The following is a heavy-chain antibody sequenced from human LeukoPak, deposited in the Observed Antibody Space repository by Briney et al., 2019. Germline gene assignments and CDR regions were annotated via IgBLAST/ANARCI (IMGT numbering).Heavy chain of an antibody. J-gene: IGHJ5*02. Sequence: MAGGSLRLSCAASGFTFSDYYMSWIRQAPGKGLEWVSYISSSGSTIYYAASVKGPFTISRDNAKNSLYLQMNSLRAEDTAVYYCARKGDLGSWFDPWGQGTLVTVSS. D-gene: IGHD7-27*01. V-gene: IGHV3-11*04. CDR3: ARKGDLGSWFDP. CDR1: GFTFSDYY. CDR2: ISSSGSTI.